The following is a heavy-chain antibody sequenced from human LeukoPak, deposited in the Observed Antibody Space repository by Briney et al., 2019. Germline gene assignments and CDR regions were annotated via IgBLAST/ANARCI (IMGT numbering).Heavy chain of an antibody. Sequence: GGSLGLSCAASGFTFSNYAMSWVRQAPGKGLEWVSAISGSGTNTYYVDSVKGRFTISRDNSKNTLYLQMNSLRAEDTAVYYCAKAVVAATAHWGQGTLVTVSS. J-gene: IGHJ4*02. CDR3: AKAVVAATAH. V-gene: IGHV3-23*01. D-gene: IGHD2-15*01. CDR1: GFTFSNYA. CDR2: ISGSGTNT.